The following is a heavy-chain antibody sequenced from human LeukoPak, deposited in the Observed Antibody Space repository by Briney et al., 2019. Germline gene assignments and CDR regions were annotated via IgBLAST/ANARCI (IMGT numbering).Heavy chain of an antibody. Sequence: SVKVSCKASGGTFSSYAISWVRQAPGQGLEWMGGIIPIFGTANYAQKFQGRVTITADESTSTAYMELSSLRSEDTAVYYCARVWYYYDSSGSNNWFDPWGQGTLVTVSS. V-gene: IGHV1-69*01. D-gene: IGHD3-22*01. J-gene: IGHJ5*02. CDR2: IIPIFGTA. CDR1: GGTFSSYA. CDR3: ARVWYYYDSSGSNNWFDP.